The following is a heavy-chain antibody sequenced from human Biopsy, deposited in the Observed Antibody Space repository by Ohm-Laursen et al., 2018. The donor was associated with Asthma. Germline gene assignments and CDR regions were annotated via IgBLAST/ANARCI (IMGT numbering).Heavy chain of an antibody. D-gene: IGHD3-22*01. Sequence: SVKVSCNASGGMFGNYAISWVRQAPGLGLEWMGGISPIFGSSNYAQRFQGRVTITADVSTSTVYMELSSLRSEDTAVYYCAKERGTMISSTDAFEMWGQGTKVTVSS. CDR1: GGMFGNYA. CDR2: ISPIFGSS. J-gene: IGHJ3*02. CDR3: AKERGTMISSTDAFEM. V-gene: IGHV1-69*13.